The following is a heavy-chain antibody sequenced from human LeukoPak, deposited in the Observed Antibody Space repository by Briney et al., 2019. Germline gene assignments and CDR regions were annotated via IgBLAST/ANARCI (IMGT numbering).Heavy chain of an antibody. J-gene: IGHJ5*02. D-gene: IGHD4-23*01. CDR3: AKGGGNGAFDP. V-gene: IGHV3-21*04. CDR1: GFTFSSYS. Sequence: GGSLRLSCAASGFTFSSYSMNWVRQAPGKGLEWVSSISSSSSSIYYADSVKGRFTISRDNSRNTLYLQMNSLRAEDTAVYYCAKGGGNGAFDPWGQGTLVTVSS. CDR2: ISSSSSSI.